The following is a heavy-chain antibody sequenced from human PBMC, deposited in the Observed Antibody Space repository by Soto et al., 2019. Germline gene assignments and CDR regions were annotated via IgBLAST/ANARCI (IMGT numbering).Heavy chain of an antibody. CDR3: ARQVQMLWAYFDY. V-gene: IGHV1-69*01. CDR2: IIPILGSP. CDR1: GGPFSSFA. Sequence: QVQLVQSGAEVKKPGSSVKVPCKASGGPFSSFALNWVRQAPGQGLEWMGGIIPILGSPNYPQTFQGRVTITADESTSTVYLDLSSLKSEDTAVYYCARQVQMLWAYFDYWGQGTLVTVSS. J-gene: IGHJ4*02. D-gene: IGHD3-16*01.